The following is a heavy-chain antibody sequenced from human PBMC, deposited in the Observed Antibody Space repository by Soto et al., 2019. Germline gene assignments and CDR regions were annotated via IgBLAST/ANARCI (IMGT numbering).Heavy chain of an antibody. V-gene: IGHV3-30*18. Sequence: QVQLVESGGGVVQPGRSLRLSCAASGFTFSLYGMHWVRQAPGKGLEWVAVTSYDGSNKYYADSVKGRFTISRDNSKNTLDLQMNSLRVEDTAGYYCAKDSGYSGYDVYDYYYGMDVWGQGTTVTVSS. CDR3: AKDSGYSGYDVYDYYYGMDV. CDR1: GFTFSLYG. CDR2: TSYDGSNK. D-gene: IGHD5-12*01. J-gene: IGHJ6*02.